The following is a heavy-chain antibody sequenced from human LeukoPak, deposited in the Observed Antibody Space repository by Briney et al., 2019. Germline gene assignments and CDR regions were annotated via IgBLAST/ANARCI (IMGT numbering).Heavy chain of an antibody. CDR2: ISSNGGST. J-gene: IGHJ4*02. CDR1: GFTFSSYA. CDR3: ARDTRSRGGGDFTL. D-gene: IGHD2-21*02. V-gene: IGHV3-64*01. Sequence: GGSLRLSCAASGFTFSSYAMHWVRQAPGKGLEYVSAISSNGGSTYYANSVKGRFTISRDNSKNTLYLQMGSLRAEDMAVYYCARDTRSRGGGDFTLWGQGTLVTVSS.